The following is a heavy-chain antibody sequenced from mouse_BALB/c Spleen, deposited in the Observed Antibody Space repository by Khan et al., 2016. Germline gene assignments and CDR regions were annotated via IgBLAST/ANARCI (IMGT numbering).Heavy chain of an antibody. D-gene: IGHD2-4*01. J-gene: IGHJ3*01. V-gene: IGHV14-3*02. CDR1: GFNIKDTY. CDR2: MDLANGNT. Sequence: VQLQQSGAELVKPGASVKLSCTPSGFNIKDTYMHWVNKRPKQGREGIGRMDLANGNTKYDPKFQGKATITADTSSNTAYLQLSSLTSEDTAVYYCARSPYDYDVGFAYWGQGTLVTVSA. CDR3: ARSPYDYDVGFAY.